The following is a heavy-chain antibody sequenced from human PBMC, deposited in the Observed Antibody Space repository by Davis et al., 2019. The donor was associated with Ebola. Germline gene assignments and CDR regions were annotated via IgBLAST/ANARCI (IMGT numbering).Heavy chain of an antibody. CDR3: AKDGDWSGYHLGEFDI. J-gene: IGHJ3*02. CDR2: ISSDSDYI. V-gene: IGHV3-21*01. D-gene: IGHD3-3*01. Sequence: PGGSLRLSCAASGFTFSTYSMSWVRQAPGKGLEWVSSISSDSDYIYYADSAKGRFTISRDNAKNMLYLQMSSLRAEETAVYYCAKDGDWSGYHLGEFDIWGQGTMVTVSS. CDR1: GFTFSTYS.